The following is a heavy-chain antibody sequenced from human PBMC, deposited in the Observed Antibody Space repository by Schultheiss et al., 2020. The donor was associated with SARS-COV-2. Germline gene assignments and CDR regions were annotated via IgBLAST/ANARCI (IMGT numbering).Heavy chain of an antibody. CDR2: ISSSGSTI. CDR3: ARGGIAAAGTDYYYGMDV. D-gene: IGHD6-13*01. Sequence: GGSLRLSCAASGFTFSSYEMNWVRQAPGKGLEWVSYISSSGSTIYYADSVKGRFTISRDNAKNSLYLQMNSLRSEDTAVYYCARGGIAAAGTDYYYGMDVWGQGTTVTVSS. CDR1: GFTFSSYE. J-gene: IGHJ6*02. V-gene: IGHV3-48*03.